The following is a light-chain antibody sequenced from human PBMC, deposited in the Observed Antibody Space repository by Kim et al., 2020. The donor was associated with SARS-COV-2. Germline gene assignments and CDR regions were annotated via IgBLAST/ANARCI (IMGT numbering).Light chain of an antibody. CDR1: QTVASSY. CDR3: QHRST. CDR2: STA. J-gene: IGKJ1*01. Sequence: LSLSPGESATLSCRASQTVASSYLAWYQHNPGQAPRLLIYSTATGATGIPDRFIGSGSGTDFTLTITSLEPEDFVVYYCQHRSTFGQGTKVDIK. V-gene: IGKV3-20*01.